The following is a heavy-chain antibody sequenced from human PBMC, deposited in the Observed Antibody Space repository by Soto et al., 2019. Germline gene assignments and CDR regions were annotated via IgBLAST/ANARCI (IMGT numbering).Heavy chain of an antibody. Sequence: EVQLVESGGGLVQPGESLRLSCAASGFTFSNYWMHWVRQAPGKGLVWVSRIDSDGSRITYADFVKSRFTISRDNAKNTVYLHMTSLTAEDTAVYYCVRTSLVVAVATREDFWGQGTLVTVSS. CDR1: GFTFSNYW. J-gene: IGHJ4*02. D-gene: IGHD2-15*01. V-gene: IGHV3-74*01. CDR2: IDSDGSRI. CDR3: VRTSLVVAVATREDF.